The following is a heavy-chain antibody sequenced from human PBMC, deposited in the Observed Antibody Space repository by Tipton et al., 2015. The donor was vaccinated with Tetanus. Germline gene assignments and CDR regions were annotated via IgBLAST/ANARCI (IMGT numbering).Heavy chain of an antibody. Sequence: SLRLSCAASGFTFSSYWMSWVRQAPGKGLEWVANIKQDGSEKYYVDSVKGRFTISRDNAKNSLYLQMNSLRAEDTAVYYCARDGLWLANNWFDPWGQGTLVTVSS. CDR3: ARDGLWLANNWFDP. CDR2: IKQDGSEK. D-gene: IGHD6-19*01. J-gene: IGHJ5*02. V-gene: IGHV3-7*03. CDR1: GFTFSSYW.